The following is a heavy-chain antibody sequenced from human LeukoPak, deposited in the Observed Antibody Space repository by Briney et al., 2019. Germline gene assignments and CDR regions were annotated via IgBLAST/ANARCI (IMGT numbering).Heavy chain of an antibody. D-gene: IGHD6-19*01. V-gene: IGHV1-18*01. CDR3: AFTSHGWDWFDP. Sequence: ASVKVSCKASGYTFTSYGISWVRQAPGQGLEWMGWISAYNGNTNYAQKLQGRVTMTTDTSTSTAYMELRSLRSDDTAVYYCAFTSHGWDWFDPWGQGTLVIVSS. CDR2: ISAYNGNT. CDR1: GYTFTSYG. J-gene: IGHJ5*02.